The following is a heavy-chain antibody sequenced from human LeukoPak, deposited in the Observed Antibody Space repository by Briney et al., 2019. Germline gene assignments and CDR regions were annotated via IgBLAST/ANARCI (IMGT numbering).Heavy chain of an antibody. J-gene: IGHJ4*02. Sequence: PGGSLRLSCAASGFTFSSYGMHWVRQAPGKGLEWAAVISYDGSNKYYADSVKGRFTISRDNSKNTLYLQMNSLRAEDTAVYYCAKDREWELGYFDYWGQGTPVTVSS. CDR2: ISYDGSNK. V-gene: IGHV3-30*18. D-gene: IGHD1-26*01. CDR3: AKDREWELGYFDY. CDR1: GFTFSSYG.